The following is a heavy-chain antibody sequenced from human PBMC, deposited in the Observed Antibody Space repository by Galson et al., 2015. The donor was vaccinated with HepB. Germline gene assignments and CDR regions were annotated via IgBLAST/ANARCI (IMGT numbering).Heavy chain of an antibody. J-gene: IGHJ3*02. V-gene: IGHV1-46*01. CDR1: GYTFTSYY. Sequence: SVKVSCKASGYTFTSYYMHWVRQAPGQGLEWMGIINPSGGSTSYAQKFQGRVTMTRDTSTSTVYMELSSLRSEDTAVYYCARSDSSGYYEGDAFDIWGQGTMVTVSP. CDR3: ARSDSSGYYEGDAFDI. D-gene: IGHD3-22*01. CDR2: INPSGGST.